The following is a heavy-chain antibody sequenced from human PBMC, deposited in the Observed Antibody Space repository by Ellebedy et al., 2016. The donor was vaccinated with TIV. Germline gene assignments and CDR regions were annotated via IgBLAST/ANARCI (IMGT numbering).Heavy chain of an antibody. Sequence: SVKVSCXASGGTFSSYAISWVRQAPGQGLEWMGGIIPIFGTANYAQKFEGRVTITADESTSTAYMELSSLRSEDTAVYYCARDYGGEFDYWGQGTLVTVSS. CDR1: GGTFSSYA. J-gene: IGHJ4*02. CDR2: IIPIFGTA. V-gene: IGHV1-69*13. CDR3: ARDYGGEFDY. D-gene: IGHD4-23*01.